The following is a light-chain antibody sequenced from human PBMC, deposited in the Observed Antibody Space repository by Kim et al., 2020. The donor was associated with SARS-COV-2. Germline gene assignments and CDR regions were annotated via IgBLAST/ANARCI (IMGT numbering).Light chain of an antibody. Sequence: HSTPISCTGTSSNVGGSNCVAWYQQHPGKAPNLMIYDVSNRPSGVSNRFSGSKSGNTASLTISGLQAEDEADYYCSSYTSSSTLVFGTGTKVTVL. CDR3: SSYTSSSTLV. CDR2: DVS. CDR1: SSNVGGSNC. J-gene: IGLJ1*01. V-gene: IGLV2-14*03.